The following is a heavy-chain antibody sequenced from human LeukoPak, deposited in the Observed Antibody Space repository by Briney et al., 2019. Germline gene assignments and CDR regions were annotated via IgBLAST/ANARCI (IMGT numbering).Heavy chain of an antibody. Sequence: GESLKISCKGSGYSFTSYWIGWVRQMPGKGLEWMGIIYPGDSDTRYSPSFQGQVTISADKSISTAYLQWSSLKASDTAMYYCASLAGELDYSSGMAVWGKGPPVPVSS. J-gene: IGHJ6*04. CDR3: ASLAGELDYSSGMAV. CDR2: IYPGDSDT. V-gene: IGHV5-51*01. CDR1: GYSFTSYW. D-gene: IGHD3-10*01.